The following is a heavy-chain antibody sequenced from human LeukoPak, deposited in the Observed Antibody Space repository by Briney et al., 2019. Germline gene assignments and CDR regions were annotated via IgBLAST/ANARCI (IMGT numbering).Heavy chain of an antibody. CDR3: TRGIRGSSTFDS. D-gene: IGHD6-6*01. Sequence: GGSLRLSCAASAFTFSSYSMSWVRQAPGKGLECVSYISSGSDAIDYAESVKGRFTISRDDAKNSLLLEMNSLRAEDTAVYYCTRGIRGSSTFDSWGQGTLVTVSS. CDR2: ISSGSDAI. V-gene: IGHV3-48*04. J-gene: IGHJ4*02. CDR1: AFTFSSYS.